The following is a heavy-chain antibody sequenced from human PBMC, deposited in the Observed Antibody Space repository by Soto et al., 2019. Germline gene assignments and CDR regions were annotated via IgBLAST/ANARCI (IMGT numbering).Heavy chain of an antibody. CDR1: GFTFSDYA. D-gene: IGHD3-10*01. CDR2: IXGXXSXT. V-gene: IGHV3-23*01. CDR3: AKVLSKNYYYPFDF. J-gene: IGHJ4*02. Sequence: GSLRLSCTASGFTFSDYAMAWVRQAPGKRLEWVSTIXGXXSXTXXXDXVXGRFTISRDNAKKTLFLQLNRLSAEDTATYYCAKVLSKNYYYPFDFWGQGTQVTASS.